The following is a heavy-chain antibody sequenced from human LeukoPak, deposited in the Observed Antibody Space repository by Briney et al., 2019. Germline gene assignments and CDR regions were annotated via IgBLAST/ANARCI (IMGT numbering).Heavy chain of an antibody. CDR2: IYYSGST. CDR3: ARVRGYSGYGGFDY. D-gene: IGHD5-12*01. Sequence: SETLSLTCTVSGGSISSYYWSWIRQPPGKGLEWIGYIYYSGSTNYNPSLKSRVTISVDTSKNQFSLKLSSVTAADTAVYYCARVRGYSGYGGFDYWGQGTLVTVSS. J-gene: IGHJ4*02. V-gene: IGHV4-59*01. CDR1: GGSISSYY.